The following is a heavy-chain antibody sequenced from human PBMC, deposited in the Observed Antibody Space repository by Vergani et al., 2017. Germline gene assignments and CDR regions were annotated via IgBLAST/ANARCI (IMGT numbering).Heavy chain of an antibody. CDR3: TKGSVYYHDSAGHGYDPYTGFDL. Sequence: EVDLVESGGGLSQPGGSLRLSCEASGITFWKFGMHWVRQGPGKGLEWVSGISGNNDDVYYADSVKGRFTISRDNAKNSLYLEMNSLRFEDTAVYFCTKGSVYYHDSAGHGYDPYTGFDLWGQGTLVTVSS. V-gene: IGHV3-9*01. CDR2: ISGNNDDV. D-gene: IGHD5-12*01. J-gene: IGHJ3*01. CDR1: GITFWKFG.